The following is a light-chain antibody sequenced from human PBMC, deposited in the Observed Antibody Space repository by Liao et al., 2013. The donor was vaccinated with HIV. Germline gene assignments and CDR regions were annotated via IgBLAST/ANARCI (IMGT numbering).Light chain of an antibody. CDR3: QAWDSRTAYV. J-gene: IGLJ1*01. Sequence: SYELTQAPSVSVSPGQTASITCSGDKLGDKYACWYQQKPGQSPVLVIYQDSKRPSGIPERFSGSNSGNTATLTISGIQAMDEADYFCQAWDSRTAYVFGSGTKLAVL. CDR2: QDS. V-gene: IGLV3-1*01. CDR1: KLGDKY.